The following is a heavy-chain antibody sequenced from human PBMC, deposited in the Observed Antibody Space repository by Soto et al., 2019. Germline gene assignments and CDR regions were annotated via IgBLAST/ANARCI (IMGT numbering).Heavy chain of an antibody. V-gene: IGHV3-48*04. CDR3: ARQYCSSTSCYGLDY. D-gene: IGHD2-2*01. CDR2: ISSSSSTI. J-gene: IGHJ4*02. Sequence: GGSRRLSCAASGFTFSSYSMNWVRQAPGKGLEWVSYISSSSSTIYYADSVKGRFTISRDNAKNSLYLQMNSLRAEDTAVYYCARQYCSSTSCYGLDYRGQGTLVTVSS. CDR1: GFTFSSYS.